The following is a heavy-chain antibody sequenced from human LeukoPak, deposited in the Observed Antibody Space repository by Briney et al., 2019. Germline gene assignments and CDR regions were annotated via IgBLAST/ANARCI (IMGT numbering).Heavy chain of an antibody. V-gene: IGHV3-7*01. CDR3: ARDLNIVGATWSDY. Sequence: PGGSLRLSCAASGFIFSSYWMSWVRQAPGKGLEWVANIKQDGSEKYYVDSVKGRFTISRDNAKNSLYLQMNSLRAEDTAVYYCARDLNIVGATWSDYWGQGTLVTVSS. CDR1: GFIFSSYW. CDR2: IKQDGSEK. J-gene: IGHJ4*02. D-gene: IGHD1-26*01.